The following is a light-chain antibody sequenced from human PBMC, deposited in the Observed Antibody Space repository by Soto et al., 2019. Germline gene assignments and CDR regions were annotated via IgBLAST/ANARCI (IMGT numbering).Light chain of an antibody. Sequence: EIVLTQSPGTLSLSPGERATLSCRASQSVSSSYLAWYQQKPGQAPRLLIYGASSRATGIPDRFSGSGSGTDFTLTISRLEPEDFAVYYCLQFRTFGHGTMVDIK. CDR1: QSVSSSY. CDR2: GAS. J-gene: IGKJ1*01. V-gene: IGKV3-20*01. CDR3: LQFRT.